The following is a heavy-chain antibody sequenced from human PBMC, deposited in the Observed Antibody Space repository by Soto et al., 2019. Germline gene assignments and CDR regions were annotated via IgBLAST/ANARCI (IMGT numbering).Heavy chain of an antibody. J-gene: IGHJ6*03. Sequence: SETLSLTCTVSGGSISSYYWSWIRQPPGKGLEWIGYIYYSGSTNYNPSLKSRVTISVDTSKNQFSLKLSSVTAADTAVYYCARTNDILTGSPQNYYYYYYMDVWGKGTTVTVSS. CDR2: IYYSGST. CDR1: GGSISSYY. V-gene: IGHV4-59*08. CDR3: ARTNDILTGSPQNYYYYYYMDV. D-gene: IGHD3-9*01.